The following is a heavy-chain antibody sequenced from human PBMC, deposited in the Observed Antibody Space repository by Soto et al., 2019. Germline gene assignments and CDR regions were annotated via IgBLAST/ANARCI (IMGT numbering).Heavy chain of an antibody. J-gene: IGHJ3*02. CDR2: IKQDGTEK. Sequence: PGGSLRLSCAASGFTFSRYWMNWVRQAPGKGLEWVANIKQDGTEKNYVDSVKGRFTFSRDNARNSLYLQMDSLRAEDTAVYFCARGDTPMITGMDSFDIWGQGTMVTVSS. CDR3: ARGDTPMITGMDSFDI. V-gene: IGHV3-7*01. D-gene: IGHD5-18*01. CDR1: GFTFSRYW.